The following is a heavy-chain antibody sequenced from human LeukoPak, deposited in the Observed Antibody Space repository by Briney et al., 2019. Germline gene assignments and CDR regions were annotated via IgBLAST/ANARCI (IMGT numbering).Heavy chain of an antibody. D-gene: IGHD3-10*01. V-gene: IGHV4-34*01. CDR2: INHSGST. CDR3: ARGRRVYGRYNWFDP. J-gene: IGHJ5*02. CDR1: GGSFSGYY. Sequence: PSETLSLTCAVYGGSFSGYYWSWLRQPPGKGLEWIGEINHSGSTNYNPSLKSRVTISVDTSKNQFSLKLSSVTAADTAVYYCARGRRVYGRYNWFDPWGQGTLVTVSS.